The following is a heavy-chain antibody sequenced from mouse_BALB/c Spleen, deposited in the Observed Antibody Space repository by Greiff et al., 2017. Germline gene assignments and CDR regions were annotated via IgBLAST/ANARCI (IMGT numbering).Heavy chain of an antibody. CDR2: ISYSGST. CDR3: ARRYYGNYQGYYFDY. D-gene: IGHD2-1*01. V-gene: IGHV3-8*02. J-gene: IGHJ2*01. Sequence: EVQRVESGPSLVKPSQTLSLTCSVTGDSITSGYWNWIRKFPGNKLEYMGYISYSGSTYYNPSLKSRISITRDTSKNQYYLQLNSVTTEDTATYYCARRYYGNYQGYYFDYWGQGTTLTVSS. CDR1: GDSITSGY.